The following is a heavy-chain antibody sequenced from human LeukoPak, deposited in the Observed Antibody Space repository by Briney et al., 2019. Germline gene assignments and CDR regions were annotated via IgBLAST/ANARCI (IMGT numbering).Heavy chain of an antibody. Sequence: GGSLRLSCAASGFTFDDYAMHWVRQAPGKGLEWASGVTWNSDTIGYADSVMGRFTISRDNAKNSLYLQMNNLRAEDTALYYCTKDISVGATPYYFDYWGQGTLVTVSS. J-gene: IGHJ4*02. D-gene: IGHD1-26*01. CDR1: GFTFDDYA. CDR3: TKDISVGATPYYFDY. CDR2: VTWNSDTI. V-gene: IGHV3-9*01.